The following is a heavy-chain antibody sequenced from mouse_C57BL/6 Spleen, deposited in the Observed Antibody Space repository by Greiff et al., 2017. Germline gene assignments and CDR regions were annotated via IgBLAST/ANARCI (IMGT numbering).Heavy chain of an antibody. CDR1: GYAFSSYW. D-gene: IGHD3-2*02. Sequence: VKLMESGAELVKPGASVKISCKASGYAFSSYWMNWVKQRPGKGLEWIGQIYPGDGDTNYNGKFKGKATLTADKSSSTAYMQLSSLTSEDSAVYFCAEGAQVPMDYWGQGTSVTVSS. CDR2: IYPGDGDT. CDR3: AEGAQVPMDY. J-gene: IGHJ4*01. V-gene: IGHV1-80*01.